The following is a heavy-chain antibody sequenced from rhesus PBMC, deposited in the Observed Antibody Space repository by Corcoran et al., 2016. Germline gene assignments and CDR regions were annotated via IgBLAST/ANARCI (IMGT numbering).Heavy chain of an antibody. V-gene: IGHV4-169*02. CDR3: ASAGYGSHRFDV. J-gene: IGHJ5-1*01. CDR2: IYGSGRST. CDR1: GGSISSRY. Sequence: QLQLQESGPGLVKPSETLSVTCAVSGGSISSRYWSWIRQAPGKGLEWFGYIYGSGRSTNDNPSLKRRVTRSVDTSKNQLSLKLSSVTAADTAVYYCASAGYGSHRFDVWGPGVLVTVSS. D-gene: IGHD4-29*01.